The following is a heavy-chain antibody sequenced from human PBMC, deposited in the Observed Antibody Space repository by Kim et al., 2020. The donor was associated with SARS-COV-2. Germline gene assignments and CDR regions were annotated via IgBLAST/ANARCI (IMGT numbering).Heavy chain of an antibody. CDR2: INPTRGNT. CDR3: ARSVAIMPPGFDV. CDR1: GYTFTTYA. Sequence: ASVKVSCKASGYTFTTYAMQWVRQAPGQGLEWMGWINPTRGNTKYSHTFQGRVTITRDTSARTASMELSSLRPEDTAGYYCARSVAIMPPGFDVRGQGTT. V-gene: IGHV1-3*01. D-gene: IGHD2-21*01. J-gene: IGHJ6*02.